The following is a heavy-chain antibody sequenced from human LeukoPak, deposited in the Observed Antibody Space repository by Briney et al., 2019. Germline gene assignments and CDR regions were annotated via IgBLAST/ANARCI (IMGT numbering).Heavy chain of an antibody. CDR3: AKDGTTRGYSGYDQVATIKWVDY. D-gene: IGHD5-12*01. Sequence: GGSLRLSCAASGFTFSSYGMHWVRQAPGKGLEWVAVISYDGSNKYCADSVKGRFTISRDNSKNTLYLQMNSLRAEDTAVYYCAKDGTTRGYSGYDQVATIKWVDYWGQGTLVTVSS. CDR2: ISYDGSNK. V-gene: IGHV3-30*18. CDR1: GFTFSSYG. J-gene: IGHJ4*02.